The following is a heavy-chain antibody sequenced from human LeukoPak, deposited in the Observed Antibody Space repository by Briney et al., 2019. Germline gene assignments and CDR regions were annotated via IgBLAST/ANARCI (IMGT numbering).Heavy chain of an antibody. CDR3: ARILEGYHYYMDV. Sequence: GGSLRLSCAASGFTFSDYFMTWIRQAPGKGLQWVTYIGTGGSITYYADSVKGRFTISRDNAKNSLYLQMNSLRVEDTAVYYCARILEGYHYYMDVWGKGTTVTVSS. V-gene: IGHV3-11*04. CDR1: GFTFSDYF. CDR2: IGTGGSIT. J-gene: IGHJ6*03.